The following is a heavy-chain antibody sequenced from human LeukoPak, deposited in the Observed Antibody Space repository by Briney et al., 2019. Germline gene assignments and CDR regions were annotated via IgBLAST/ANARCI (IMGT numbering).Heavy chain of an antibody. V-gene: IGHV4-34*01. J-gene: IGHJ5*02. D-gene: IGHD3-10*01. CDR1: GGSFSGYY. Sequence: PSETLSLTCAVYGGSFSGYYWSWIRQPPGKGLEWIGEINHSGSTNYNPSLKSRVTISVDTSKNQFSLKLSSVTAADTAVYYCARDLLFGELHQIHWFDPWGQGTLVTVSS. CDR3: ARDLLFGELHQIHWFDP. CDR2: INHSGST.